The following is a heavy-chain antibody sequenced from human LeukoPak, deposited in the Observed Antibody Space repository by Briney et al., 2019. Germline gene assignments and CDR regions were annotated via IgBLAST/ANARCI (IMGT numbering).Heavy chain of an antibody. CDR3: ARDRGVWFGELLHDY. V-gene: IGHV1-2*02. J-gene: IGHJ4*02. CDR1: GYTFTGYY. Sequence: ASVKVSCKASGYTFTGYYMHWVPQAPGPGLEWMGWINPNSGGTNYAQKFQGRVTMTRDTSISTAYMELSRLRSDDTAVYYCARDRGVWFGELLHDYWGQGTLVTVSS. D-gene: IGHD3-10*01. CDR2: INPNSGGT.